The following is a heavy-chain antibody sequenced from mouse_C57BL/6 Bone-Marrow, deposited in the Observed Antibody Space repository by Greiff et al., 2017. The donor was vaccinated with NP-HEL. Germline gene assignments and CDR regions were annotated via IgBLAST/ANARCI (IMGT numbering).Heavy chain of an antibody. CDR3: TGDYYGSSYGFAY. D-gene: IGHD1-1*01. CDR1: GFNIKDDY. V-gene: IGHV14-4*01. Sequence: EVQLQESGAELVRPGASVKLSCTASGFNIKDDYMHWVKQRPEQGLEWIGWIDPENGDTEYASKFQGKATITADTSSNTAYLQLSSLTSEDTAVYYCTGDYYGSSYGFAYWGQGTLVTVSA. CDR2: IDPENGDT. J-gene: IGHJ3*01.